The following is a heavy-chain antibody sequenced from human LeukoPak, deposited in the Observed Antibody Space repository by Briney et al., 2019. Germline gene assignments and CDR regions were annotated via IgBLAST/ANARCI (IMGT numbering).Heavy chain of an antibody. CDR1: GFTFSSYS. CDR3: ARPNIVVVTDYYYGMDV. CDR2: ISSSSSYI. J-gene: IGHJ6*02. D-gene: IGHD2-21*02. Sequence: GGSLRLSCAASGFTFSSYSTNWVRQAPGKGLEWVSSISSSSSYIYYADSVKGRFTISRDNAKNSLYLQMNSLRAEDTAVYYCARPNIVVVTDYYYGMDVWGQGTTVTVSS. V-gene: IGHV3-21*01.